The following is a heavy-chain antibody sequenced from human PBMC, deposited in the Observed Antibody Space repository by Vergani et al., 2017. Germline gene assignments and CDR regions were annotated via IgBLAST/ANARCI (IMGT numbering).Heavy chain of an antibody. Sequence: QVQLQQWGAGLLKPSETLSLTCAVYGGSFSGYYWSWIRQPPGKGLEWSGEINRSGSTNYNPSLRSRVTISVDTSKNQFSLKLSSVTAADTAVYYCARLKYCSGGSCYLGSYYYYGMDVWGQGTTVTVSS. J-gene: IGHJ6*02. CDR1: GGSFSGYY. CDR3: ARLKYCSGGSCYLGSYYYYGMDV. V-gene: IGHV4-34*01. CDR2: INRSGST. D-gene: IGHD2-15*01.